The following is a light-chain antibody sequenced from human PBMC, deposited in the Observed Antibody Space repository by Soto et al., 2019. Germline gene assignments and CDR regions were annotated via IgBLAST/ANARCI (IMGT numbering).Light chain of an antibody. CDR1: SSDVGSYNR. V-gene: IGLV2-18*02. CDR3: NSYTGSSTYV. CDR2: EVS. J-gene: IGLJ1*01. Sequence: QSVLTQPPSGSGSPGQSVAISCTGTSSDVGSYNRVSWYQQPPGAAPKPMIYEVSNRPSGVPDRFSGSKSGNTASLTISGLQAEDEADYYCNSYTGSSTYVFGTGTKVTVL.